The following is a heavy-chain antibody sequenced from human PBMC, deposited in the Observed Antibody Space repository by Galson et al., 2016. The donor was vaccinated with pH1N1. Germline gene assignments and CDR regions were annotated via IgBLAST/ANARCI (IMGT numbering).Heavy chain of an antibody. J-gene: IGHJ6*02. D-gene: IGHD3-10*01. Sequence: SLRLSCAGFGFTFRDYYMNWIRQAPGKGLEWISYISSSGNTNYYADSVKGRFTISRDNTETSLYLQMNNLRAEDTAVYYCARALDGTGYYYYGMDDWGQGTTVTVSS. V-gene: IGHV3-11*01. CDR2: ISSSGNTN. CDR3: ARALDGTGYYYYGMDD. CDR1: GFTFRDYY.